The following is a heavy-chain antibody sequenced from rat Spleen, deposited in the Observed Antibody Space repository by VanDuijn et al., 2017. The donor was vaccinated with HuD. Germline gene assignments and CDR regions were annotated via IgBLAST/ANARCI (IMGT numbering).Heavy chain of an antibody. D-gene: IGHD1-11*01. CDR2: ISYDGGST. CDR1: GFTFSDYY. CDR3: SRHEGYLGY. V-gene: IGHV5-20*01. J-gene: IGHJ2*01. Sequence: EVQLVESGGGLVQPGRSLKLSCAASGFTFSDYYMAWVRQAPTKGLEWVASISYDGGSTYYRDSVKGRFTISRDSAKSTLYLQMDSLRSEDTATYYCSRHEGYLGYWGQGVMVTVSS.